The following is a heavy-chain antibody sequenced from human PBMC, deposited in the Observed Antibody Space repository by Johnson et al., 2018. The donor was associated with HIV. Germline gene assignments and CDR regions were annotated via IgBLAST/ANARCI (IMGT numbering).Heavy chain of an antibody. CDR1: GFTFSDYG. J-gene: IGHJ3*02. CDR3: AKDIGDGYNRWGAFGI. CDR2: IWYDGSNK. Sequence: QVQVVESGGGVVQPGRSLRLSCAASGFTFSDYGMHWVRQAPGKGLEWVALIWYDGSNKYYVDSVKGRFNISSDNSKHTVHLQMNSLRAEDTAVYYCAKDIGDGYNRWGAFGIWGQGTMVTVSS. D-gene: IGHD5-24*01. V-gene: IGHV3-33*03.